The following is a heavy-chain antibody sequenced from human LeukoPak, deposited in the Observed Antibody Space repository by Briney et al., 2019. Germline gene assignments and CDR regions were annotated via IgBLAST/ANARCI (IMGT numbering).Heavy chain of an antibody. CDR2: ISSSSSTI. CDR1: GFTFSSYS. J-gene: IGHJ4*02. CDR3: AKDQGQAVVPRRFDY. D-gene: IGHD2-15*01. Sequence: GGSLRLSCAASGFTFSSYSMNWVRQAPGKGLEWVSYISSSSSTIYYADSVKGRFTISRDNAKNTLYLQMNSLRAEDTAVYYCAKDQGQAVVPRRFDYWGQGTLVTVSS. V-gene: IGHV3-48*01.